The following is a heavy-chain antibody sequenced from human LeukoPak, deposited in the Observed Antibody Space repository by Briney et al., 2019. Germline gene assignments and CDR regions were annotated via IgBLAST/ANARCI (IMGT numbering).Heavy chain of an antibody. CDR1: GYTFTSYG. CDR2: ISGYNGNT. D-gene: IGHD6-13*01. Sequence: ASAKVSCKASGYTFTSYGITWVRQAPGQGLEWMGWISGYNGNTHYAQKLQGSVTMTTDTSTSTAYMELRSLRSDDTAVYYCAKDRSSGSSGDFDYWGQGTLVTVSS. V-gene: IGHV1-18*01. CDR3: AKDRSSGSSGDFDY. J-gene: IGHJ4*02.